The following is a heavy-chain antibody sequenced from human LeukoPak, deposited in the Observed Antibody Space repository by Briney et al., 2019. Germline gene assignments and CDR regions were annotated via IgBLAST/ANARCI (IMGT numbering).Heavy chain of an antibody. CDR2: ISWNSGSI. Sequence: GGSLRLSCAASGFTFDDYAMHWVRQAPGKGLEWVSGISWNSGSIGYADSVKGRFTISRDNAKNSLYLQMNSLRAKDTALYYCAKMGGYSSSWYSPGPPDYWGQGTLVTVSS. V-gene: IGHV3-9*01. CDR1: GFTFDDYA. CDR3: AKMGGYSSSWYSPGPPDY. J-gene: IGHJ4*02. D-gene: IGHD6-13*01.